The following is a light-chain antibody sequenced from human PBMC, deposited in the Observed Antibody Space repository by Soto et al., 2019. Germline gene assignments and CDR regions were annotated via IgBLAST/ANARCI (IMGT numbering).Light chain of an antibody. CDR2: AAS. CDR3: QQYNSYSVT. Sequence: DIQMNQSPSSLSAKVGDRVTITCRASQGISTYLNWYQQKPGKAPKLLIYAASSLQSGVPSRFSGSGSGTEFTLTISSLQPDDFATYYCQQYNSYSVTFGQGTKVDIK. J-gene: IGKJ1*01. V-gene: IGKV1-16*01. CDR1: QGISTY.